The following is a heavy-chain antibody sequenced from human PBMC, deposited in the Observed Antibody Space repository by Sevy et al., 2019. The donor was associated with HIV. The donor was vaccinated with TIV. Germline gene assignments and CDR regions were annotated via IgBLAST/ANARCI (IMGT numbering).Heavy chain of an antibody. Sequence: ASVKVSCKASGYTFTSYGISWVRQAPGQGLEWMGWISAYNGNTNYAQKLQGRVTMTTDTSTSTAYMELRSLRSDETAVYYCAINSYYYGSGSYGLSTNWFDPWGQGTLVTVSS. CDR2: ISAYNGNT. D-gene: IGHD3-10*01. CDR1: GYTFTSYG. CDR3: AINSYYYGSGSYGLSTNWFDP. V-gene: IGHV1-18*01. J-gene: IGHJ5*02.